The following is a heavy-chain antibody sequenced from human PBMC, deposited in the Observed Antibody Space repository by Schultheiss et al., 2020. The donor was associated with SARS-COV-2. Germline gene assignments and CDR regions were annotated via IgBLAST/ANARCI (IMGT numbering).Heavy chain of an antibody. CDR3: ARTRSGELERKGINDY. CDR1: GFTFSSYA. V-gene: IGHV3-30*07. CDR2: ISYDGSNK. D-gene: IGHD1-1*01. J-gene: IGHJ4*02. Sequence: GGSLRLSCAASGFTFSSYAMHWVRQAPGKGLEWVAVISYDGSNKYYADSVKGRFTISRDNAKNSLYLQMNSLRAEDTAVYYCARTRSGELERKGINDYWGQGTLVTVSS.